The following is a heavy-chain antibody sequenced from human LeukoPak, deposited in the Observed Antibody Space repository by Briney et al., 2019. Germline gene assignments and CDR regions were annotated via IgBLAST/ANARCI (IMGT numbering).Heavy chain of an antibody. CDR1: GGSISSSSYY. V-gene: IGHV4-39*07. Sequence: SETLSLTCTVSGGSISSSSYYWGWIRQPPGKGLEWIGSIYYSGSTYYNPSLKSRVTISVDTSKNQFSLKLSSVTAADTAVYYCARDEYQLLFRAFDYWGQGTLVTVSS. D-gene: IGHD2-2*01. CDR2: IYYSGST. J-gene: IGHJ4*02. CDR3: ARDEYQLLFRAFDY.